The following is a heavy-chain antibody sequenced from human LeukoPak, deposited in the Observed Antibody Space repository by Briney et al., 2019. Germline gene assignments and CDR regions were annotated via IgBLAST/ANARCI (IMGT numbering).Heavy chain of an antibody. CDR2: IIPIFGTA. V-gene: IGHV1-69*01. J-gene: IGHJ4*02. CDR1: GGTFSSYA. D-gene: IGHD3-16*02. CDR3: ASPCCPNKYDYVWGSYRYTFTY. Sequence: SVKVSCKASGGTFSSYAISWVRQAPGQGLEWMEGIIPIFGTANYAQKFQGRVTITADESTSTAYMELSSLRSEDTAVYYCASPCCPNKYDYVWGSYRYTFTYWGQGTLVTVSS.